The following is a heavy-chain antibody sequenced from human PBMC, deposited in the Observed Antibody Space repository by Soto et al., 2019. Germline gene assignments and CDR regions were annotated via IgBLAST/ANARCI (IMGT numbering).Heavy chain of an antibody. D-gene: IGHD3-22*01. CDR1: GFTFSSYG. CDR2: IWYDGSNK. CDR3: ARVRDYYYDSSGYGMDV. J-gene: IGHJ6*02. V-gene: IGHV3-33*01. Sequence: LRLSCGASGFTFSSYGMHWVRQAPGKGLEWVAVIWYDGSNKYYADSVKGRFTISRDNSKNTLYLQMNSLRAEDTAVYYCARVRDYYYDSSGYGMDVWGQGTTVTVSS.